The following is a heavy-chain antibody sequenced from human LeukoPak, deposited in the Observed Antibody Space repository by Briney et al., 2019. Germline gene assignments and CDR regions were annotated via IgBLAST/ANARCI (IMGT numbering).Heavy chain of an antibody. V-gene: IGHV1-69*13. D-gene: IGHD3-22*01. CDR2: IIPVFGAA. Sequence: ASVKVSCKASGYTFPSYFMHWVRQAPGQGLEWVGGIIPVFGAANYAPRFQGRVTITADESTSTAYMDLYSLRSEDTAVYYCARGREITMIATRYYFDYWGQGTLVTVSS. CDR3: ARGREITMIATRYYFDY. CDR1: GYTFPSYF. J-gene: IGHJ4*02.